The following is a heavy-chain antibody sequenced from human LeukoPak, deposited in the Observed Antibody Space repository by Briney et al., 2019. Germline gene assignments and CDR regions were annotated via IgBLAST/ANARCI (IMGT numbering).Heavy chain of an antibody. CDR2: IYYSGST. CDR3: ARALLDIVVVPAALLPFDP. J-gene: IGHJ5*02. Sequence: SETLSLTCTVSGGSISSYYWSWIRQPPGKGLEWIGYIYYSGSTYYNPSLKSRVTISVDRSKNQFSLKLSSVTAADTAVYYCARALLDIVVVPAALLPFDPWGQGTLVTVSS. D-gene: IGHD2-2*01. V-gene: IGHV4-59*12. CDR1: GGSISSYY.